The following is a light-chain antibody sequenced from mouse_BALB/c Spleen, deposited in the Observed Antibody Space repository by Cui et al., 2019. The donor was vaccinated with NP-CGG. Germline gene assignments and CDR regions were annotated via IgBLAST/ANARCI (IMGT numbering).Light chain of an antibody. CDR3: PLWYINHWV. Sequence: QADETEEYGHTTSPCETVTLTCRSSTGAVTTSNYANWVQEKPDHLFTGLIGGTNNRAPGVPARFSGSLIGDKAALSITGAHTNYHAIYFCPLWYINHWVFGGGTKLTVL. CDR1: TGAVTTSNY. V-gene: IGLV1*01. J-gene: IGLJ1*01. CDR2: GTN.